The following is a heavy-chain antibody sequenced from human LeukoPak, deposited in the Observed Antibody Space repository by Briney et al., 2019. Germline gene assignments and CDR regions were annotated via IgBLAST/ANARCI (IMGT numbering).Heavy chain of an antibody. J-gene: IGHJ6*03. CDR2: INHSGST. V-gene: IGHV4-34*01. CDR3: ARSITMVRGVRYYYYMDV. CDR1: GGSFSGYY. Sequence: SETLSLTCAVYGGSFSGYYWSWIRQPPGKGLEWIGEINHSGSTNYNPSLKSRVTISVDPSKNQFSLKLSSVTAADTAVYYCARSITMVRGVRYYYYMDVWGKGTTVTISS. D-gene: IGHD3-10*01.